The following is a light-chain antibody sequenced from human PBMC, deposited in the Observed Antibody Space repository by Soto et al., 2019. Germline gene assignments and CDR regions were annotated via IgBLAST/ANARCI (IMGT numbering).Light chain of an antibody. CDR3: QQSYSPLWT. V-gene: IGKV1-39*01. J-gene: IGKJ1*01. Sequence: IQMTQSPSSLSSSVGDRVTISCRASQSISNYLNWYQHKAGKAPKVLIYAASSLQRGVPSRFSGSGSGTDFTLIISSLQPEDFATYYCQQSYSPLWTFGQGTKVDIK. CDR2: AAS. CDR1: QSISNY.